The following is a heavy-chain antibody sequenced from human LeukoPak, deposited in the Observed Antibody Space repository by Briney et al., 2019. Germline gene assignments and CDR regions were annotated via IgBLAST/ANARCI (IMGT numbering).Heavy chain of an antibody. J-gene: IGHJ4*02. CDR1: GFTVSSNY. CDR2: IYSGGST. CDR3: VGIQGGRYNQYSFDY. V-gene: IGHV3-66*01. Sequence: GGSLRLSCAASGFTVSSNYMSWVRQAPGKGLEWVSFIYSGGSTRYPDSAKGRFTISRDISKNTVSLQMNSLRAEDTAVYYCVGIQGGRYNQYSFDYWGQGTLVTVSS. D-gene: IGHD1-26*01.